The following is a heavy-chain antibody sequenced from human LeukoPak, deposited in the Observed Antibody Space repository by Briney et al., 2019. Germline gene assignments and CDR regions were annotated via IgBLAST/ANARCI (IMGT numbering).Heavy chain of an antibody. J-gene: IGHJ6*02. Sequence: ASVMVSCKASGYTFTGYYMHWVRQAPGQGLEWMGWINPNSGGTNYAQKFQGRVTMTRDTSISTAYMDVSRLKSDDTAVYYCARDPPYGDPYYGMDVWGQGTTVTVSS. V-gene: IGHV1-2*02. CDR1: GYTFTGYY. CDR2: INPNSGGT. CDR3: ARDPPYGDPYYGMDV. D-gene: IGHD4-17*01.